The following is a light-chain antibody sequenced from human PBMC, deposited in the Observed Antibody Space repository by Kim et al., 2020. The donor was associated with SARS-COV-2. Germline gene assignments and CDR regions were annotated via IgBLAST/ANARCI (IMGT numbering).Light chain of an antibody. Sequence: EIVLTQSPGTLSLSPGERATLSCRASQSVGNSLAWFQQKPGQAPRLLIFETSNRDTGIPARFSGSGSETGFTLTISSLEPEDFAVYYCQQRYDWPLTFGGGTKVDIK. J-gene: IGKJ4*01. CDR1: QSVGNS. CDR2: ETS. CDR3: QQRYDWPLT. V-gene: IGKV3-11*01.